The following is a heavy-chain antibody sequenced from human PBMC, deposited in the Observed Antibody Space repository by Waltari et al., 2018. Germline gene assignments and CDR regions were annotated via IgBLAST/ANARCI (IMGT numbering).Heavy chain of an antibody. Sequence: QVQLVQSGAEVKKPGSSVKVSCKASGGTFSSYAISWVRQAPGQGLEWMGEIIPIFGTANYAHKFQGRVTITADESTSTAYMELSSLRSEDTAVYYCARAIPQYYYDSSGYYFDYWGQGTLVTVSS. CDR3: ARAIPQYYYDSSGYYFDY. D-gene: IGHD3-22*01. J-gene: IGHJ4*02. CDR1: GGTFSSYA. CDR2: IIPIFGTA. V-gene: IGHV1-69*01.